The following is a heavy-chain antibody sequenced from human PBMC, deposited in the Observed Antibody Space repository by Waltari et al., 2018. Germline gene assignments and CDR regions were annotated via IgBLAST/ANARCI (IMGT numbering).Heavy chain of an antibody. CDR3: ARDRDYDSWSGYYSRYGMDV. CDR2: ISAYNGNT. CDR1: GNKLTSYG. D-gene: IGHD3-3*01. V-gene: IGHV1-18*01. J-gene: IGHJ6*02. Sequence: QAQLVQSGAEVKKTGAAVKVSCKASGNKLTSYGISWVRQAPGQGLEWMGWISAYNGNTNYAQKFQGRVTMTTDTSTSTAYMELRSLRSDDTAVYYCARDRDYDSWSGYYSRYGMDVWGQGTTVTVSS.